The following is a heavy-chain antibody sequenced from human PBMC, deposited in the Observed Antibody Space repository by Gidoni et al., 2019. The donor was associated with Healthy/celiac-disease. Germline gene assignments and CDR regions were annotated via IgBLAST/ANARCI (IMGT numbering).Heavy chain of an antibody. Sequence: QVQLVQSGAEVKKPGASVKVSCKASGYTFTSYAMHWVRQAPGQRLEWMGWINAGNGNTKYSQKFQGRVTITRDTSASTAYMELSSLRSEDTTVYYCARVIQDTAMVPLGFDYWGQGTLVTVSS. CDR1: GYTFTSYA. V-gene: IGHV1-3*01. CDR3: ARVIQDTAMVPLGFDY. J-gene: IGHJ4*02. D-gene: IGHD5-18*01. CDR2: INAGNGNT.